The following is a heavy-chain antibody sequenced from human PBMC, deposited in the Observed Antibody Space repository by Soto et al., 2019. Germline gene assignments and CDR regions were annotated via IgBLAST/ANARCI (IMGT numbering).Heavy chain of an antibody. J-gene: IGHJ4*02. CDR1: GFTFSSYG. CDR3: ARDGPYDTSGLYVDY. Sequence: GGSLRLSCAASGFTFSSYGMHWVRQAPGKGLEWVAVIWYNGGNKYHADSVKGRFTISRDISKNTLYLQMNSLRAEDTAVYYCARDGPYDTSGLYVDYWGQGTLVTVSS. V-gene: IGHV3-33*01. D-gene: IGHD3-22*01. CDR2: IWYNGGNK.